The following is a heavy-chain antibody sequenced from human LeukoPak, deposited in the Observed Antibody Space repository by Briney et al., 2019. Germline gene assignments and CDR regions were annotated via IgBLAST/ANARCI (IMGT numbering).Heavy chain of an antibody. CDR2: ISSSSSYI. V-gene: IGHV3-21*01. D-gene: IGHD3-22*01. CDR3: ARVYDSSGSSIGY. CDR1: GFTFSSYA. Sequence: GGPLRLSCAASGFTFSSYAMSWVRQAPGKGLEWVSSISSSSSYIYYADSVKGRFTISRDNAKNSQYLQMNSLRAEDTAVYYCARVYDSSGSSIGYWGQGTLVTVSS. J-gene: IGHJ4*02.